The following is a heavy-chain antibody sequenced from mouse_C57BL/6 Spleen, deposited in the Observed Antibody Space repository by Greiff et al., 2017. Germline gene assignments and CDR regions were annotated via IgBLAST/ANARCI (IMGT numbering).Heavy chain of an antibody. CDR3: ARWDYGSSYGYY. J-gene: IGHJ2*01. D-gene: IGHD1-1*01. CDR1: GYAFSSSW. Sequence: VQLQQSGPELVKPGASVKISCKASGYAFSSSWMNWVKQRPGKGLEWIGRIYPGDGDTNYNGKFKGKATLTADKSSSTAYMQLSSLTSEDSAVXFCARWDYGSSYGYYWGQGTTLTVSS. V-gene: IGHV1-82*01. CDR2: IYPGDGDT.